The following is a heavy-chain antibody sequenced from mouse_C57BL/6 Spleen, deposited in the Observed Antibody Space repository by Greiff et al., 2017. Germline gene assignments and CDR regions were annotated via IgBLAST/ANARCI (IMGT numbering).Heavy chain of an antibody. V-gene: IGHV1-54*01. J-gene: IGHJ4*01. CDR1: GYAFTNYL. CDR2: INPGSGGT. Sequence: QVQLQQSGAELVRPGTSVKVSCKASGYAFTNYLIEWVKQRPGQGLEWIGVINPGSGGTNYNEKFKGKATLTADKSSSTAYMPLSSLTSEDSAVYFCARDSVVAPYAMDYWGQGTSVTVSS. D-gene: IGHD1-1*01. CDR3: ARDSVVAPYAMDY.